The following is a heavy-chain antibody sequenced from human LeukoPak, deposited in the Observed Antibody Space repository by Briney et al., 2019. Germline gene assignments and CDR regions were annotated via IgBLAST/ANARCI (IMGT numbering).Heavy chain of an antibody. CDR2: ISSSSSYI. D-gene: IGHD6-13*01. V-gene: IGHV3-21*01. J-gene: IGHJ6*03. Sequence: PGGSLRLSCAASGFTFSSYSMNWVRQAPGKGLEWVSSISSSSSYIYYADSVKGRFTISRDNAKNSLYLQMNSLRAEDTAVYYCARGYSSSWLNYYYYYYMDVWGKGTTVTISS. CDR1: GFTFSSYS. CDR3: ARGYSSSWLNYYYYYYMDV.